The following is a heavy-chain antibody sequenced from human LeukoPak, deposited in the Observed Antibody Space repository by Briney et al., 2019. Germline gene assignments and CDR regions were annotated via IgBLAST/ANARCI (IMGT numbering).Heavy chain of an antibody. V-gene: IGHV3-23*01. D-gene: IGHD1-26*01. CDR3: AKAVGGVPSYFDY. CDR2: ISGSGGTT. J-gene: IGHJ4*02. CDR1: GFTFSSYA. Sequence: GGSLRLSCAASGFTFSSYAMNWVRQAPGKGLEWVSGISGSGGTTYYADPVKGRFTISRDNSKNTLYLQMNSLRGEDAAVYYCAKAVGGVPSYFDYWGQGTLVTVSS.